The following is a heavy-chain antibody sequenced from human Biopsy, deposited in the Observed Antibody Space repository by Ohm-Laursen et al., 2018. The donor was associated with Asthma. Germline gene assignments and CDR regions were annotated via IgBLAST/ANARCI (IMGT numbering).Heavy chain of an antibody. CDR3: ARITNDRIAAAGRYYYYGMDV. CDR2: INHSGST. V-gene: IGHV4-34*01. CDR1: GGSFSGYY. Sequence: SETLSLTCAVYGGSFSGYYWSWIRQPPGKGLEWIGEINHSGSTNYNPSLKSRVTISVDTSKNRFSLKLSSVTAADTAVYYCARITNDRIAAAGRYYYYGMDVWGQGTTVTVS. J-gene: IGHJ6*02. D-gene: IGHD6-13*01.